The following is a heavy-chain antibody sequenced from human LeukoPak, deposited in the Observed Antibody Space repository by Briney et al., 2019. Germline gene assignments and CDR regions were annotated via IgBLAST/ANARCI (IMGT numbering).Heavy chain of an antibody. CDR1: GLPFSNHW. Sequence: LGGTLRLLCAASGLPFSNHWMHWVRQVPGKGLVWVSRLNSDGSSTTYADSVKGRFTISRDNAKNTLYLQMNSLRAEDKAVYYCARGRWTEMATIPFDYWGQGTLVTVSS. J-gene: IGHJ4*02. CDR3: ARGRWTEMATIPFDY. D-gene: IGHD5-24*01. V-gene: IGHV3-74*01. CDR2: LNSDGSST.